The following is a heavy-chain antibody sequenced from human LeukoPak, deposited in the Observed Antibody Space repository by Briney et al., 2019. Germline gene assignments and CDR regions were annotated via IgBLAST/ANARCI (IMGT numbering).Heavy chain of an antibody. CDR3: ARLQLLPYYYYGMDV. V-gene: IGHV4-59*13. J-gene: IGHJ6*02. D-gene: IGHD5-18*01. CDR1: GGSISSYY. Sequence: PSETLSLTCTVSGGSISSYYWSWIRQPPGKGLEWIGYIYYSGSTNYNPSLKSRVTISVDTSKNQFSLKLSSVTAADTAVYYCARLQLLPYYYYGMDVWGQGTTVTVSS. CDR2: IYYSGST.